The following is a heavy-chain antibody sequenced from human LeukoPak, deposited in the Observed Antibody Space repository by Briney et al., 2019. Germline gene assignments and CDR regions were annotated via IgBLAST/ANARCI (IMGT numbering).Heavy chain of an antibody. J-gene: IGHJ4*02. CDR3: AIGKEEWLPYFDY. CDR2: INPNSGGT. V-gene: IGHV1-2*02. Sequence: ASVKVSCKASGYTFTGYYMHWVRQAPGRGLEWMGWINPNSGGTNYAQKFQGRVTMTRDTSISTAYMELSRLRSDDTAVYYCAIGKEEWLPYFDYWGQGTLVTVSS. D-gene: IGHD5-12*01. CDR1: GYTFTGYY.